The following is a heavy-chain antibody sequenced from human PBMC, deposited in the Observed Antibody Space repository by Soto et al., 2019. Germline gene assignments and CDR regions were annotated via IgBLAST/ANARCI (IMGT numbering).Heavy chain of an antibody. J-gene: IGHJ4*02. Sequence: EVQLLESGGGLVQPGGSLRLSCAASGFTFSSYAMSWVRQAPGKGLEWVSAISGSGGSTYYADSVKGRFTISRDNYKNKLYLQMNSLRDEDTAVYYCAPNSPNPYVLLWFGGIDYWGQGTLVTVSS. CDR3: APNSPNPYVLLWFGGIDY. V-gene: IGHV3-23*01. CDR2: ISGSGGST. CDR1: GFTFSSYA. D-gene: IGHD3-10*01.